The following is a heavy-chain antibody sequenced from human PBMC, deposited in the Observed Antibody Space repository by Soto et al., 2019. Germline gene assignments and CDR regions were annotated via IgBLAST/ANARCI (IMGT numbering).Heavy chain of an antibody. CDR1: GYTFTSYG. J-gene: IGHJ6*02. D-gene: IGHD6-19*01. V-gene: IGHV1-18*01. CDR3: ARDKGAGTYYCRMDV. CDR2: ISAYNGNT. Sequence: QVQLVQSGAEVKKPEASVKVSCKASGYTFTSYGINWVRQAPGQGLEGMGWISAYNGNTNYAQKLQGRVTMTTDTSTSTSYMALRSLRSDDTALDYCARDKGAGTYYCRMDVWGQGTTVTVSS.